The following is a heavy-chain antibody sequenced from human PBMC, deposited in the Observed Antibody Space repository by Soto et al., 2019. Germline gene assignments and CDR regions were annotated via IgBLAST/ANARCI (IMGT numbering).Heavy chain of an antibody. CDR1: GFTFNSYA. J-gene: IGHJ4*02. CDR3: VKEGYMRSDWYGQFDY. D-gene: IGHD6-19*01. CDR2: ISSYGADT. Sequence: GGSLRLSCSASGFTFNSYAMHWVRQAPGKGLEFVSAISSYGADTYYADSVKGRFAISRDNSKNTLYLQMSSLRAEDTALYYRVKEGYMRSDWYGQFDYWGQGALVTAPQ. V-gene: IGHV3-64D*06.